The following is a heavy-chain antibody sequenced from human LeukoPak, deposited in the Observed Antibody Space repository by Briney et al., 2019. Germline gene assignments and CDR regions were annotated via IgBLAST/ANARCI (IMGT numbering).Heavy chain of an antibody. J-gene: IGHJ4*02. Sequence: GGSLRLSCAASGFTFSSYWMSWVRQAPGKGLEWVANIKQDGSEKYYVDSVKGRFTISRDDAKNSLYLQMNSLRAEDTAVYYCAREGLSWELPYWGQGTLVTVSS. V-gene: IGHV3-7*01. D-gene: IGHD1-26*01. CDR1: GFTFSSYW. CDR3: AREGLSWELPY. CDR2: IKQDGSEK.